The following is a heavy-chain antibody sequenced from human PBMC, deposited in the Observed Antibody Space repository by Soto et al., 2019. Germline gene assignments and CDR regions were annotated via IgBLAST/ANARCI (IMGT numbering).Heavy chain of an antibody. V-gene: IGHV1-8*01. CDR1: GYTFTSYD. CDR3: ASGVAAKPDVFDF. D-gene: IGHD6-13*01. J-gene: IGHJ3*01. CDR2: MNPNTGNT. Sequence: GASVKVSCKASGYTFTSYDINWVRQATGQGLEWMGWMNPNTGNTAYAQKFQGRVTMTRNTSISTAYMELSSLRSEDTAVYYCASGVAAKPDVFDFWGQGTKVTVS.